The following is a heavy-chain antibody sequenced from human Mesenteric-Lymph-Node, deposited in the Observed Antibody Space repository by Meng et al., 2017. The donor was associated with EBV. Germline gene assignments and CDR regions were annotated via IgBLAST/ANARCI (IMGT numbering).Heavy chain of an antibody. CDR2: INHGGST. V-gene: IGHV4-34*01. Sequence: QLQQWGAGLLRPSYTLSLTCGLYGGSLSCYYWNWIRQPPGKGLDGIGDINHGGSTSYNPSLKSRVTISVDTSKNEFSLKMTSVTAADTAVYYCARDRHFDPWGQGTLVTVSS. CDR1: GGSLSCYY. J-gene: IGHJ5*02. CDR3: ARDRHFDP.